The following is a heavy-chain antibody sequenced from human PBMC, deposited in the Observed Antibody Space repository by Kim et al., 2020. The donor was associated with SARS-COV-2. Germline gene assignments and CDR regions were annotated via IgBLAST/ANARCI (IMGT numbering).Heavy chain of an antibody. D-gene: IGHD6-13*01. CDR1: GGSISSYY. CDR2: IYYSGST. Sequence: SETLSLTCTVSGGSISSYYWSWIRQPPGKGLEWIGYIYYSGSTNYNPSLKSRVTISVDTSKNQFSLKLSSVTAADTAVYYCAREIAAAGTSAFDIWGQGTMVTVSS. J-gene: IGHJ3*02. CDR3: AREIAAAGTSAFDI. V-gene: IGHV4-59*13.